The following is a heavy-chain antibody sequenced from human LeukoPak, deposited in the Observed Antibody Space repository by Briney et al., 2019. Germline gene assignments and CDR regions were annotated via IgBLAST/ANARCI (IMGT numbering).Heavy chain of an antibody. CDR2: IRKKGYGETT. D-gene: IGHD4-17*01. CDR1: GFTFGDDG. J-gene: IGHJ4*02. V-gene: IGHV3-49*03. CDR3: SRGLHDYGDSNYYFDQ. Sequence: SLRLSCTASGFTFGDDGWSWFRQAPGGGLEWICFIRKKGYGETTDYAASVRGRFTISRDDAKSIAYLQMNSLKTEDTALYYCSRGLHDYGDSNYYFDQWGRGTLVTVSS.